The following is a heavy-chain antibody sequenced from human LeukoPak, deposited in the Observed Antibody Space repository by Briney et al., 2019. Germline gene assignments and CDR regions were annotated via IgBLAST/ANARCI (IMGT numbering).Heavy chain of an antibody. J-gene: IGHJ6*02. CDR1: GFTFSSYA. V-gene: IGHV3-23*01. Sequence: PGGSLRLSCAASGFTFSSYAMSWVRQAPGKGLEWVSAISGSGGSTYYADSVKGRFTISRDNSKNTLYLQMNSLRAEDTAVYYCAKSGLHHLLTNYYGDYSRMDVWGQGTTVTVSS. D-gene: IGHD4-17*01. CDR2: ISGSGGST. CDR3: AKSGLHHLLTNYYGDYSRMDV.